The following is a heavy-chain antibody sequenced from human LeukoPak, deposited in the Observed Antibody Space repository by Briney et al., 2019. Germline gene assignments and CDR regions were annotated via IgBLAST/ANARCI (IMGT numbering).Heavy chain of an antibody. CDR3: ARLGRRAAAGTSWFDP. CDR1: GGSISSYY. D-gene: IGHD6-13*01. J-gene: IGHJ5*02. CDR2: IYYSGST. V-gene: IGHV4-59*08. Sequence: SETLSLTCTVSGGSISSYYWSWIRQPPGKGLEWTGYIYYSGSTNYNPSLKSRVTISVDTSKNQFSLKLSSVTAADTAVYYCARLGRRAAAGTSWFDPWGQGTLVTVSS.